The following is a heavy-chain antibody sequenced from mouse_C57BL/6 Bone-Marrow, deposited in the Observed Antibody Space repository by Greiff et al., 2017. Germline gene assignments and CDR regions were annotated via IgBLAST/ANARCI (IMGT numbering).Heavy chain of an antibody. CDR2: IYPRSGNT. V-gene: IGHV1-81*01. Sequence: VMLVESGAELARPGASVKLSCKASGYTFTSYGISWVKQRTGQGLEWIGEIYPRSGNTYYNEKFKGKATLTADKSSSTAYMALRSLTSEDSAVYFCARDSSGYPFDYWGQGTTLTVSS. CDR3: ARDSSGYPFDY. D-gene: IGHD3-2*02. J-gene: IGHJ2*01. CDR1: GYTFTSYG.